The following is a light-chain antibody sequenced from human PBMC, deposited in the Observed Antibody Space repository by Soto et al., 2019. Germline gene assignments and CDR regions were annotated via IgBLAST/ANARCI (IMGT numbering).Light chain of an antibody. CDR2: LGS. CDR1: HSLLYSNGYNY. Sequence: DIVMTQSPLSLPVTPGGPGSISFISIHSLLYSNGYNYLDWYLQKPGQSPQLLIYLGSNRSSGVPDRFSGSGSGTDFTLKISRVEAEDVGIYYCMQALQLRTFGQGTKVDIK. V-gene: IGKV2-28*01. J-gene: IGKJ1*01. CDR3: MQALQLRT.